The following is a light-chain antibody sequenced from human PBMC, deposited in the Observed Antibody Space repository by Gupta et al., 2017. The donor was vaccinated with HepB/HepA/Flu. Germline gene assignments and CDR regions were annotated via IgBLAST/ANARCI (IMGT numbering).Light chain of an antibody. V-gene: IGLV3-19*01. CDR1: SLRSYY. CDR3: NSRDSSGNHYV. CDR2: GKN. J-gene: IGLJ1*01. Sequence: SSELNQDPAVSVALGQTVRITCRGDSLRSYYASWYQQKPGQAPVLVIYGKNNRPSGIPDRFSGSSSGNTAPLTITGAQAEDEADYYCNSRDSSGNHYVFGTGTKVTVL.